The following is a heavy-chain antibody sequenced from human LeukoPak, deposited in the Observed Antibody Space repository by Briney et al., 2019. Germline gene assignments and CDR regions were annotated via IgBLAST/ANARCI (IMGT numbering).Heavy chain of an antibody. V-gene: IGHV3-7*01. D-gene: IGHD3-22*01. J-gene: IGHJ4*02. Sequence: GGSLRLSCAASGFTFSSYWMSWVRQAPGKGLEWVANIKQDGSEKYYVDSVKGRFTISRDNAKNSLYLQMSSLRAEDTAVYYCARDTYDSSGYYAHLDYWGQGNPGHRLL. CDR1: GFTFSSYW. CDR2: IKQDGSEK. CDR3: ARDTYDSSGYYAHLDY.